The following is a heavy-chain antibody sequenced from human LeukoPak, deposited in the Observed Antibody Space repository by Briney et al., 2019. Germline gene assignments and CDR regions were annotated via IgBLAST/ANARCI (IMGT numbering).Heavy chain of an antibody. Sequence: GGSLELSCAASGFTFSGSAMHWVRQASGKGLEWVGRIRTKANTYATTYAASVKDRFTISRDDSKNTAYLQMNSLKTEDTAVYFCARLCTTTSCSTNYWGQGTLVTVSS. CDR3: ARLCTTTSCSTNY. J-gene: IGHJ4*02. CDR1: GFTFSGSA. CDR2: IRTKANTYAT. V-gene: IGHV3-73*01. D-gene: IGHD2-2*01.